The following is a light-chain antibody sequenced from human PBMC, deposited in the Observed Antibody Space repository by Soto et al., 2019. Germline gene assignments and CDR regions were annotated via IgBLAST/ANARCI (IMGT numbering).Light chain of an antibody. CDR2: GNT. J-gene: IGLJ2*01. CDR1: SSNIGAGYD. CDR3: QSYDSSLTGVV. V-gene: IGLV1-40*01. Sequence: QSVLTQPPSVSGAPGQRVTISCTGSSSNIGAGYDVHWYQQLPGTAPKLLIYGNTNRPSGVPDRFSGSKSGTSGSLAITGRQAEDEADYYCQSYDSSLTGVVFGGGTKLTVL.